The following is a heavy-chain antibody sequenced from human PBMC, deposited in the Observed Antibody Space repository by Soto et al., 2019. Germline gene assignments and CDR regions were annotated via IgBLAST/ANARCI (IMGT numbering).Heavy chain of an antibody. V-gene: IGHV3-23*01. J-gene: IGHJ6*02. CDR2: ISGSGGST. Sequence: PGGSLRLSCAASGFTFSSYAMSWVRQAPWKGLEWVSAISGSGGSTYYADSVKGRFTISRDNSKNTLYLQMNSLRAEDTAVYYCANHRSTSLYYYYGMDVWGQGTTVTVSS. D-gene: IGHD2-2*01. CDR1: GFTFSSYA. CDR3: ANHRSTSLYYYYGMDV.